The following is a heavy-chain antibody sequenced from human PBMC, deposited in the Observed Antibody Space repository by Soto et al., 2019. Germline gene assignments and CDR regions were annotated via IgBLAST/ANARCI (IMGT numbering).Heavy chain of an antibody. CDR1: GFTFSSYA. Sequence: GSLRLSCAASGFTFSSYAMHWVRQAPGKGLEWVAVISYDGSNKYYADSVKGRFTISRDNSKNTLYLQMNSLRAEDTAVYYCASCIPDYYDSSGSLDLDYWGQGTLVTVS. V-gene: IGHV3-30-3*01. CDR2: ISYDGSNK. CDR3: ASCIPDYYDSSGSLDLDY. J-gene: IGHJ4*02. D-gene: IGHD3-22*01.